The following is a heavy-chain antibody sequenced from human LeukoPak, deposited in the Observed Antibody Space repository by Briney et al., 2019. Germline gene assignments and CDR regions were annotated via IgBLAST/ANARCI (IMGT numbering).Heavy chain of an antibody. D-gene: IGHD3-22*01. CDR2: ISYDGSNE. V-gene: IGHV3-30*18. CDR3: AKRLSSSGYYPPFDY. CDR1: GFSFSNYA. Sequence: GGSLRLSCAASGFSFSNYAMHWVRQAPGKGLEWVAVISYDGSNEYYADSVKGRFTISRDNSKNTLYLQMNSLRAEDTAVYYCAKRLSSSGYYPPFDYWGQGTLVTVSS. J-gene: IGHJ4*02.